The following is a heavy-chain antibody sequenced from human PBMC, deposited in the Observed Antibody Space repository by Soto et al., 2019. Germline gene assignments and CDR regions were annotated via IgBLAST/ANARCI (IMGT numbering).Heavy chain of an antibody. J-gene: IGHJ6*02. V-gene: IGHV3-15*01. CDR1: GVSDYNSW. D-gene: IGHD3-3*01. CDR3: TGWSRYYPLWRYYSSGMDV. Sequence: CSAACGVSDYNSWLTWVSQTAANAVDSVGRIKSKTDGGTTDYAAPVKGRFTISRDDSKNTLYLQMNSLKTEDTAVYYCTGWSRYYPLWRYYSSGMDVLVQGTTVT. CDR2: IKSKTDGGTT.